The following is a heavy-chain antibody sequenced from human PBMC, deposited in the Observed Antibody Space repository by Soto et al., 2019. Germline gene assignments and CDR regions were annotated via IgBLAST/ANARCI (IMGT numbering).Heavy chain of an antibody. CDR2: INPNSGGT. V-gene: IGHV1-2*04. CDR1: GYTFTSYG. Sequence: ASVKVSCKASGYTFTSYGISWVRQAPGQGLEWMGWINPNSGGTNYAQKFQGWVTMTRDTSISTAYMELSRLRSDETAVYYCARVRVRGVIISGFDYWGQGTLVTVSS. CDR3: ARVRVRGVIISGFDY. J-gene: IGHJ4*02. D-gene: IGHD3-10*01.